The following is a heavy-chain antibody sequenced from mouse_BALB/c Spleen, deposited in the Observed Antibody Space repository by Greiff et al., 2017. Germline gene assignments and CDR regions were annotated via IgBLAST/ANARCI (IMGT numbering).Heavy chain of an antibody. CDR2: IDPENGDT. J-gene: IGHJ3*01. V-gene: IGHV14-4*02. D-gene: IGHD2-4*01. CDR1: GFNIKDSY. CDR3: NAFYDYDDGVHFAY. Sequence: DVKLQESGAELVRSGASVKLSCTASGFNIKDSYMHWVKQRPEQGLEWIGWIDPENGDTEYAPKFQGKATMTADTSSNTAYLQLSSLTSEDTAVYYCNAFYDYDDGVHFAYWGQGTLVTVAA.